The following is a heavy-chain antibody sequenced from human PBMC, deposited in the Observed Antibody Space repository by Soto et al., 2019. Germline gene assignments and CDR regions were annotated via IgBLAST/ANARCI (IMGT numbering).Heavy chain of an antibody. CDR3: ARAKTGYRSGWPSY. Sequence: GGSLRLSCAASGFTFDDYGMSWVRQAPGKGLGWISAINWNGGDTDYADSVEGRFTISRDNAKNSLYLQMNSLRVEDTALYYCARAKTGYRSGWPSYWGQGTLVTVSS. J-gene: IGHJ4*02. V-gene: IGHV3-20*04. CDR2: INWNGGDT. CDR1: GFTFDDYG. D-gene: IGHD6-25*01.